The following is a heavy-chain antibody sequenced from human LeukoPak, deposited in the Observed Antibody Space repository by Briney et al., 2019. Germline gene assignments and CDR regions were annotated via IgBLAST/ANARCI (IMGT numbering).Heavy chain of an antibody. J-gene: IGHJ4*02. CDR3: ARGIRCGGDCYHDY. Sequence: PGGSLRLSCAASGFTFSSYWMHWVRQAPGKGLVWVSRINSDGSSTSYADSVKGRFTISRDNAKNTLYLQMNSLRAEDTAVYYCARGIRCGGDCYHDYWGQGTLVTVSS. V-gene: IGHV3-74*01. CDR2: INSDGSST. D-gene: IGHD2-21*02. CDR1: GFTFSSYW.